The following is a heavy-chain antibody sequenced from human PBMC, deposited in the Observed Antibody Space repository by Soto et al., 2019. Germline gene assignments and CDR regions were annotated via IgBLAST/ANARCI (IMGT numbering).Heavy chain of an antibody. D-gene: IGHD2-2*01. V-gene: IGHV3-33*01. CDR3: ARDQVVVPAAMSSTVVYYYYMDV. CDR2: IWYDGSNK. J-gene: IGHJ6*03. Sequence: GGSLRLSCAASGFTFSSYGMHWVRQAPGKGLEWVAVIWYDGSNKYYADSVKGRFTISRDNSRNTLYLQMNSLRAEDTAVYYCARDQVVVPAAMSSTVVYYYYMDVWGKGTTVTVSS. CDR1: GFTFSSYG.